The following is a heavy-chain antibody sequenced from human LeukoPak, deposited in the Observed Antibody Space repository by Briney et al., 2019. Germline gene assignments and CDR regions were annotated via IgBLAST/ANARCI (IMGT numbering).Heavy chain of an antibody. D-gene: IGHD2-2*01. CDR1: GFTFSSYA. CDR3: ARPPSYLGYCSSTSCPFDY. V-gene: IGHV3-23*01. Sequence: PGGSLRLSCAASGFTFSSYAMSWVRQAPAKGLEWVSAISGSGGSTYYADSVEGRFTISRDNSKNTLYLQMNSLRAEDTAVYYCARPPSYLGYCSSTSCPFDYWGQGTLVTVSS. CDR2: ISGSGGST. J-gene: IGHJ4*02.